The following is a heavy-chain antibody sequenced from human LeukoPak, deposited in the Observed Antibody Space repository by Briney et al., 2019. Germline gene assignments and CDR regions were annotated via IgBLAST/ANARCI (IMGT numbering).Heavy chain of an antibody. CDR1: GYTFTGYG. D-gene: IGHD2-2*02. CDR2: ISAYNGNT. J-gene: IGHJ5*02. CDR3: ARDYCSSTSCYTHWFDP. Sequence: ASVKVSCKASGYTFTGYGISWVRQAPGQGLEWMGWISAYNGNTNYAQKLQGRVTMTTDTSTSTAYMELRSLRPDDTAVYYCARDYCSSTSCYTHWFDPWGQGTLVTVSS. V-gene: IGHV1-18*01.